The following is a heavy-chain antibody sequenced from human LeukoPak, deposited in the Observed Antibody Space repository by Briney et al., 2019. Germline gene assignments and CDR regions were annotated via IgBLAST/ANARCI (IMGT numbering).Heavy chain of an antibody. J-gene: IGHJ6*02. Sequence: GGSLRLSCAASGFTFSSYSMNWVRQAPGRGLEWVSYISSSSSTIYYADSVKGRFTISRDNAKNSLYLQMNSLRDEDTAVYYCARDHGVAGYYYYYGMDVWGQGTTVTVSS. CDR2: ISSSSSTI. CDR1: GFTFSSYS. CDR3: ARDHGVAGYYYYYGMDV. V-gene: IGHV3-48*02. D-gene: IGHD6-19*01.